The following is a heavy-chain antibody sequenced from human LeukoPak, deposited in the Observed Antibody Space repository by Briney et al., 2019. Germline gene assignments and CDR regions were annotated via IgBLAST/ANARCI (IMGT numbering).Heavy chain of an antibody. CDR3: ARFVGAVAGRNYYYYYYMDV. CDR1: GGTFSSYT. Sequence: SVKVSCKASGGTFSSYTISWVRQAPGQGLEWMGRIIPILGIANYAQKFQGRVTITADKSTSTAYMELSSLRSEDTAVYYCARFVGAVAGRNYYYYYYMDVWGKGTTDTVSS. CDR2: IIPILGIA. D-gene: IGHD6-19*01. J-gene: IGHJ6*03. V-gene: IGHV1-69*02.